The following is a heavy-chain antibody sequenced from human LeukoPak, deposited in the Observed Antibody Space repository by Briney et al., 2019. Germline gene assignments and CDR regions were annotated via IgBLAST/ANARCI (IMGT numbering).Heavy chain of an antibody. CDR2: ST. CDR3: VRNKYGSIIDYMDV. J-gene: IGHJ6*03. V-gene: IGHV3-20*03. Sequence: STDYADSVKGRFTISRDNAKNSLYLQMTNLRADDTALYYCVRNKYGSIIDYMDVWGKGTPVTVSS. D-gene: IGHD1-26*01.